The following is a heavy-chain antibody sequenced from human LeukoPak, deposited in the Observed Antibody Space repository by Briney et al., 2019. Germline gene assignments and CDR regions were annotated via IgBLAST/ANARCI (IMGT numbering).Heavy chain of an antibody. V-gene: IGHV4-4*02. CDR2: IYHSGST. CDR3: ARGRRLGELSLLFDY. Sequence: PSETLSLTCAVSGGSISSSNWWSWVRPPPGKGLEWIGEIYHSGSTNYNPSLKSRVTISVDKSKNQFSLKLSSVTAADTAVYYCARGRRLGELSLLFDYWGQGTLVTVSS. CDR1: GGSISSSNW. J-gene: IGHJ4*02. D-gene: IGHD3-16*02.